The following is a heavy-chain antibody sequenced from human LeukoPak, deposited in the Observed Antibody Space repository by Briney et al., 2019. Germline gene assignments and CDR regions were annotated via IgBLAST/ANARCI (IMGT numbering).Heavy chain of an antibody. J-gene: IGHJ3*02. V-gene: IGHV4-30-2*01. CDR1: GGSISSGGYY. CDR2: IYHSGST. Sequence: SQTLSLTCTVSGGSISSGGYYWSWIRQPPGKGLEWIGYIYHSGSTYYNPSLKSRVTISVDRSKNQFSLKLSSVTAADTAVYYCARDDPRITMVRGARDAFDIWGQGTMVTVSS. CDR3: ARDDPRITMVRGARDAFDI. D-gene: IGHD3-10*01.